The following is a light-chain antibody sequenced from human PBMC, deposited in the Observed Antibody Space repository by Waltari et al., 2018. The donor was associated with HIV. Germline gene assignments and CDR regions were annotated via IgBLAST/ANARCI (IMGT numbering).Light chain of an antibody. J-gene: IGKJ1*01. V-gene: IGKV3-11*01. CDR1: QSISNY. CDR3: QQRSNWPR. Sequence: EIVLTQSPVTLSLSPGERATLSCRASQSISNYLAWYQHKPGQAPRLLIYDASKRATGIPTRFSGSGSGTDFTLTISGLEPEDSALYYCQQRSNWPRFVQGTRVEIK. CDR2: DAS.